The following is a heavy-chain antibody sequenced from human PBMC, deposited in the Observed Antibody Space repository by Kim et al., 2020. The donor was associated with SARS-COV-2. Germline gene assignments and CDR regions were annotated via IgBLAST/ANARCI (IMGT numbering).Heavy chain of an antibody. V-gene: IGHV3-30*04. CDR2: ISYDGSNK. D-gene: IGHD3-16*01. CDR1: GFTFSSYA. CDR3: ARALYDYVWGSYPDAFDI. J-gene: IGHJ3*02. Sequence: GGSLRLSCADSGFTFSSYAMHWVRQAPGKGLEWVAFISYDGSNKYYADSVKGRFTISRDNSKNTLYLQMNSLRAEDTAVYYCARALYDYVWGSYPDAFDIWGQGTMVTVSS.